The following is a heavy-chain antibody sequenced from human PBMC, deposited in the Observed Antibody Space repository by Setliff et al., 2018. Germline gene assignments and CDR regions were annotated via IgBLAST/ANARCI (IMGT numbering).Heavy chain of an antibody. J-gene: IGHJ6*03. D-gene: IGHD3-3*01. CDR2: INHSGNT. V-gene: IGHV4-4*02. CDR1: GDSISSGNW. CDR3: ARMSGFLYMDV. Sequence: SETLSLTCAVSGDSISSGNWWSWVRQPPEKGLEWIGEINHSGNTNYNPSLKSRVTISVDKSKNQFSLKLSSVTAADTAVYYCARMSGFLYMDVWGKGTTVTVSS.